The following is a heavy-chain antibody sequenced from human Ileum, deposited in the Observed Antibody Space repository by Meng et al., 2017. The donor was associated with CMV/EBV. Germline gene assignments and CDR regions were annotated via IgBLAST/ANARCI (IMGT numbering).Heavy chain of an antibody. CDR1: GYTFTAYH. CDR2: IFPNTGGT. J-gene: IGHJ4*02. CDR3: AVFPYISTSMAY. D-gene: IGHD2-2*01. Sequence: SCKASGYTFTAYHIHWVRQAPGQGLEWMGWIFPNTGGTKYAQKFQARVTMTRDMSISTAYMELSSLRSDDTAIYYCAVFPYISTSMAYWGQGALVTVSS. V-gene: IGHV1-2*02.